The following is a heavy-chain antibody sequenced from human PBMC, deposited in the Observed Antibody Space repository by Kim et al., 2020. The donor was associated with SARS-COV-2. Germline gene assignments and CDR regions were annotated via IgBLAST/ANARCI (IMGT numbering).Heavy chain of an antibody. CDR1: GFTFSGSA. V-gene: IGHV3-73*01. D-gene: IGHD4-17*01. CDR3: TRHGPYGDTDY. CDR2: IRSKANSYAT. Sequence: GGSLRLSCAASGFTFSGSAMHWVRQASGKGLEWVGRIRSKANSYATAYAASGKGRFTISRDDSKNTAYLQMNSLKTEDTAVYYCTRHGPYGDTDYWGQGTLVTVSS. J-gene: IGHJ4*02.